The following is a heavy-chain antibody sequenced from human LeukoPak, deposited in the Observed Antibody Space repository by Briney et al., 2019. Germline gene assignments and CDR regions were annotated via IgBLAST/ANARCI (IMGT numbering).Heavy chain of an antibody. D-gene: IGHD1-26*01. Sequence: GRSLRLSCAASGFTFSDYYMSWIRQAPGKGLEWASYISSSGSTIYYADSVKGRFTISRDNAKNSLYLQMNSLRAEDTAVYYCARDRNSGSFDYWGQGTLVTVSS. CDR1: GFTFSDYY. J-gene: IGHJ4*02. CDR3: ARDRNSGSFDY. CDR2: ISSSGSTI. V-gene: IGHV3-11*01.